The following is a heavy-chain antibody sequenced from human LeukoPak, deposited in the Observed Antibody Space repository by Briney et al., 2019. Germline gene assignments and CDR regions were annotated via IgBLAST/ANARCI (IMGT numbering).Heavy chain of an antibody. CDR1: GFTFSRYA. D-gene: IGHD6-19*01. CDR3: AKVVGYGSGWYYEY. V-gene: IGHV3-64*01. J-gene: IGHJ4*02. Sequence: GGSLRLSCAASGFTFSRYAMHWVRQAPGKGLEYVSAITRDGGSTFYANSVNGGFTISRDNSKNTLYLQMGSLRTDDMAMYYCAKVVGYGSGWYYEYWGQGTLVTVSS. CDR2: ITRDGGST.